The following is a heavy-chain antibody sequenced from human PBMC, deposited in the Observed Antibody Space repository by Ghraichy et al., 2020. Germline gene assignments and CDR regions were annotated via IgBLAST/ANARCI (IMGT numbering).Heavy chain of an antibody. CDR3: ARDGPYDYGGNSHPY. Sequence: GGSLRLSCAASGFTVSSNYMNWVRQVPGKGLEWVSVIYDSGSTYYADSVKGRFTISRDNSKNTLYLQMNSLRAEDTAVYYCARDGPYDYGGNSHPYWGQGTLVTVSS. CDR1: GFTVSSNY. D-gene: IGHD4-23*01. CDR2: IYDSGST. J-gene: IGHJ4*02. V-gene: IGHV3-66*01.